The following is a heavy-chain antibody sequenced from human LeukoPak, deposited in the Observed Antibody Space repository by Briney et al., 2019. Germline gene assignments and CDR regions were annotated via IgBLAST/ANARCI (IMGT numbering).Heavy chain of an antibody. J-gene: IGHJ5*02. V-gene: IGHV3-48*04. CDR2: ISSSSSTI. D-gene: IGHD1-26*01. CDR3: AREIGEVGAIGPNWFDP. CDR1: GFTFSSYS. Sequence: PGGSLRLSCAASGFTFSSYSMNWVRQAPGKGLEWVSYISSSSSTIYYADSVKGRFTISRDNAKNSLYLQMNSLRAEDTAVYYCAREIGEVGAIGPNWFDPWGQGTLVTVSS.